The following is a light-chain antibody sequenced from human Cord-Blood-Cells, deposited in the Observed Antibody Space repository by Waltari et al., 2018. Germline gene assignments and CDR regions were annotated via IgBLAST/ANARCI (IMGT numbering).Light chain of an antibody. J-gene: IGLJ1*01. V-gene: IGLV2-11*01. CDR3: CSYAGSYTFV. Sequence: QSALTQPRSVSGSPGQSVTISCTGTSSDVGGYNYVSWYQRHPGKAPKLMIYDVSKWPSGVPDRFSGSKSGNTASLTISGLQAEDEADYYCCSYAGSYTFVFGTGTKVTVL. CDR1: SSDVGGYNY. CDR2: DVS.